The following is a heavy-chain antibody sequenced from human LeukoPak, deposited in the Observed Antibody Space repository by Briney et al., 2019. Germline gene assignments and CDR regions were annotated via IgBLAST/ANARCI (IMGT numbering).Heavy chain of an antibody. CDR2: INTDGSIT. V-gene: IGHV3-74*01. CDR3: ARGSTYYDSSGQVPFDY. CDR1: GFVFSSYW. J-gene: IGHJ4*02. D-gene: IGHD3-22*01. Sequence: PGGSQRLSCAASGFVFSSYWMHWVRQVPGKGLVWVSRINTDGSITNYADSVRGRFTISRDNAKRTLFLQMNSLRAEDTAVYYCARGSTYYDSSGQVPFDYWGQGTLVTVSS.